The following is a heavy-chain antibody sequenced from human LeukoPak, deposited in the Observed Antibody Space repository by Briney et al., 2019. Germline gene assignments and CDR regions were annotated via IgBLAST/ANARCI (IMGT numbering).Heavy chain of an antibody. D-gene: IGHD1-1*01. J-gene: IGHJ4*02. CDR1: GFTFSSYA. Sequence: GGSLRLSCAASGFTFSSYAMHWVRQAPGKGLEWVAVISYDGSNKYYADSVKGRFTISRDNSKNTLYLQMNSLRAEDTAVYYRARGTTGTTKFDYWGQGTLVSVSS. CDR2: ISYDGSNK. V-gene: IGHV3-30-3*01. CDR3: ARGTTGTTKFDY.